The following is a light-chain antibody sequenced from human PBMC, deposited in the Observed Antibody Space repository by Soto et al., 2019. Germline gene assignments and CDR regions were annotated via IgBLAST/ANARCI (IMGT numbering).Light chain of an antibody. Sequence: EIVLTQSPGTLSLSPGERATLSCGASQSFTSNYLAWYQQKPGQAPRLLIYAASSRATGIPDRFSGSGSGTEFTLTISSLQSEDFAVYYCQQYNNWPITFGQGTRLEIK. V-gene: IGKV3D-15*01. CDR2: AAS. J-gene: IGKJ5*01. CDR3: QQYNNWPIT. CDR1: QSFTSN.